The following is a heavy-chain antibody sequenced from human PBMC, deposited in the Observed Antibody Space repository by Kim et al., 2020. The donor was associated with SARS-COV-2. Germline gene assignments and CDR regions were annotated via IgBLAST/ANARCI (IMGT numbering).Heavy chain of an antibody. CDR3: AKGSPLGYYDSSGLFDY. J-gene: IGHJ4*02. CDR1: GFTFSSYA. D-gene: IGHD3-22*01. CDR2: ISGSGGST. Sequence: GGSLRLSCAASGFTFSSYAMSWVRQAPGKGLEWVSAISGSGGSTYYADSVKGRFTISRDNSKNTLYLQMNSLRAEDTAVYYCAKGSPLGYYDSSGLFDYWGQGTLVTVSS. V-gene: IGHV3-23*01.